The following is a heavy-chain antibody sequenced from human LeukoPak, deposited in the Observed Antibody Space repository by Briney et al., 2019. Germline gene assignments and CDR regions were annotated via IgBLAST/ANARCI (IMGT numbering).Heavy chain of an antibody. Sequence: SETLSLTCTVSGGSISTNYWSWIRQPAEKGREWIGRIYPNGTTDYNPSLKSRLTMSIDTSGKQFSLQLTSVTAADTSVYYCASGSSSWGLQPKYYFDYWGQGALVTVSS. CDR2: IYPNGTT. J-gene: IGHJ4*02. V-gene: IGHV4-4*07. CDR1: GGSISTNY. CDR3: ASGSSSWGLQPKYYFDY. D-gene: IGHD6-13*01.